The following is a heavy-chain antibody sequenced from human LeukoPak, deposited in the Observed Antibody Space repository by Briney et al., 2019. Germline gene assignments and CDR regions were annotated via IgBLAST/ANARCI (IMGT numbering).Heavy chain of an antibody. CDR2: IYPGDSDT. V-gene: IGHV5-51*01. J-gene: IGHJ3*02. Sequence: GESLKISCKGSGYSFTSYWIGRVRQTPGKGLEWMGIIYPGDSDTRYSPSFQGQVTISADKSISTAYLQWSSLKASDTAMYYCARRGGRYSGRDAFDIWGQGTMVTVSS. CDR3: ARRGGRYSGRDAFDI. D-gene: IGHD1-26*01. CDR1: GYSFTSYW.